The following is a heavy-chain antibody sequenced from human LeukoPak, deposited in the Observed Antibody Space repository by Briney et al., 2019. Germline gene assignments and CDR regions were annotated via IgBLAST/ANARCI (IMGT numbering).Heavy chain of an antibody. J-gene: IGHJ3*02. Sequence: ASVKVSCKASGYTFTSYYIHWVRQAPGQGLEWMGMINPSGGSTSCAQKFQGRVTMTRDTSTSTVYMELSSLRSEDTAVYYCAREPRGYSSNDAFDIWGQGTMVTVSS. CDR1: GYTFTSYY. CDR3: AREPRGYSSNDAFDI. CDR2: INPSGGST. V-gene: IGHV1-46*01. D-gene: IGHD5-18*01.